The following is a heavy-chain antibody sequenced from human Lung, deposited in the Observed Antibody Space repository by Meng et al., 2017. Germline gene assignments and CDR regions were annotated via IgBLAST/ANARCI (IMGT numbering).Heavy chain of an antibody. CDR2: LGAHDGDT. Sequence: QVQPGQAGPEVKKPGAAVKGSCKASDYTFTGYGVSWVRQAPGQGLEWMAWLGAHDGDTSHAPKFQGRVTVSADRPTATAYMELRSLRSDDTAVYYCARGTPGRSYSDYWGQGTLVTVSS. CDR1: DYTFTGYG. J-gene: IGHJ4*02. CDR3: ARGTPGRSYSDY. V-gene: IGHV1-18*01. D-gene: IGHD3-10*01.